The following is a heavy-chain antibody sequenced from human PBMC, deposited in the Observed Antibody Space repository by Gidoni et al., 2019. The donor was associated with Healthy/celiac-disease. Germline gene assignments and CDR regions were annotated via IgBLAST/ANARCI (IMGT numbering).Heavy chain of an antibody. CDR3: AKAPRYYDSSGYYYFDY. CDR2: ISGSGGST. J-gene: IGHJ4*02. CDR1: GFTFSSYA. V-gene: IGHV3-23*01. Sequence: EVQLLESGGGLVQPGGSLRLSCAASGFTFSSYAMSGVRQAPGKGLEWVSAISGSGGSTYYADSVKGRFTISRDNSKNTLYLQMNSLRAEDTAVYYCAKAPRYYDSSGYYYFDYWGQGTLVTVSS. D-gene: IGHD3-22*01.